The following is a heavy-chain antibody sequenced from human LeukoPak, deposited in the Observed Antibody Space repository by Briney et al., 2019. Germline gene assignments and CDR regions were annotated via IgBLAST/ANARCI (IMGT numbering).Heavy chain of an antibody. Sequence: GASVKVSCKASGGTFSSYAISWVRQAPGQGLEWMGGIIPIFGTANYAQKFQGRVTITADESTSTAYMELSSLRSEDTAVYYCARADRSSGYQWAPDYWGQGTLVTVSS. J-gene: IGHJ4*02. CDR3: ARADRSSGYQWAPDY. V-gene: IGHV1-69*13. D-gene: IGHD3-22*01. CDR1: GGTFSSYA. CDR2: IIPIFGTA.